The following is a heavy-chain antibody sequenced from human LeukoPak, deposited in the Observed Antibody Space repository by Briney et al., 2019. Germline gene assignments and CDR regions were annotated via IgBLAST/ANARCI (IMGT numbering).Heavy chain of an antibody. CDR3: ASINRPYYYYGMDV. J-gene: IGHJ6*02. CDR2: IYSGGST. D-gene: IGHD6-6*01. CDR1: GFTVSSNY. Sequence: GGSLRLSCAASGFTVSSNYMSWVRQAPGKGLEWVSVIYSGGSTYYADSVKGRFTISRDNSKNTLYLQMNSLRAEDTAVYYCASINRPYYYYGMDVWGQGTTVTVSS. V-gene: IGHV3-53*01.